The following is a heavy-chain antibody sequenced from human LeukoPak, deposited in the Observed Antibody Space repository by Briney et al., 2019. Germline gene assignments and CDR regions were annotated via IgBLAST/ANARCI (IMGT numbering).Heavy chain of an antibody. CDR2: ISSSSSYI. J-gene: IGHJ4*02. V-gene: IGHV3-21*01. CDR1: GFTFSSYS. D-gene: IGHD4-17*01. Sequence: PGGSVRLSCAASGFTFSSYSMNWVRQAPGKGLEWVSSISSSSSYIYYADSVKGRFTISRDNAKNSLYLQMNSLRAEDTAVYYCARDYGDYGTSFDYWGQGTLVTVSS. CDR3: ARDYGDYGTSFDY.